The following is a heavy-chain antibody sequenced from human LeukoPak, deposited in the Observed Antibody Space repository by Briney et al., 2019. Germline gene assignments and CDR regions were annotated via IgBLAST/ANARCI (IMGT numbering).Heavy chain of an antibody. V-gene: IGHV3-33*01. Sequence: GRSLGLSCTTSGFTFTNYGINWVRQAPGKGLEWVAAIWYDGSKTSYTDSVKGRFTISRDNAKNSLYLQMNSLRAEDTAVYYCARGFVVGVFFDYWGQGTLVTVSS. CDR2: IWYDGSKT. J-gene: IGHJ4*02. CDR1: GFTFTNYG. D-gene: IGHD1-26*01. CDR3: ARGFVVGVFFDY.